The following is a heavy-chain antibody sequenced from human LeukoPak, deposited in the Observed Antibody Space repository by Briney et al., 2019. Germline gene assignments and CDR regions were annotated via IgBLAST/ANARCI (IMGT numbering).Heavy chain of an antibody. V-gene: IGHV1-69*06. CDR1: GGPFSSYS. CDR2: IIPIFGTT. J-gene: IGHJ4*02. D-gene: IGHD3-10*01. CDR3: AGGTVNYFDY. Sequence: GSSVKVSCKASGGPFSSYSISWVRQAPGQGLEWMGRIIPIFGTTNYAQNFQGRVTITAGKSTSTAYMELSSLRSEDTAVYYCAGGTVNYFDYWGQGTLVTVSS.